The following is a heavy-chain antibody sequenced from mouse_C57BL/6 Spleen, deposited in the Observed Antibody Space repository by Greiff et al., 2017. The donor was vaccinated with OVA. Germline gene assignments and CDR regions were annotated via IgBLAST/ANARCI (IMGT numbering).Heavy chain of an antibody. J-gene: IGHJ1*03. V-gene: IGHV1-52*01. CDR2: IDPSDSET. Sequence: QVQLQQSGAELVRPGSSVKLSCKASGYTFTSYWMHWVKQRPIQGLEWIGNIDPSDSETHYNQKFKDKATLTVDKSSSTAYMQLSSLTSEDSAVYYCAREGNYWNFDVWGTGTTVTVSS. CDR1: GYTFTSYW. D-gene: IGHD2-1*01. CDR3: AREGNYWNFDV.